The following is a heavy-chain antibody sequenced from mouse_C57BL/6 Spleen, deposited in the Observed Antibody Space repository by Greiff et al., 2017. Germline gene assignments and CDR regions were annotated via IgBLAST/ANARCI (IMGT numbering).Heavy chain of an antibody. CDR2: IGPGCGSN. Sequence: VMLVESGAELVKPGASVKISCKASGYTFTDYYINWVKQRPGQGLEWIGKIGPGCGSNSYHEKFKGKATLTAAKASSTAYMQLSSLTSEDSAVYFCASNWDPYYFDYWGQGTPLTVSS. CDR1: GYTFTDYY. D-gene: IGHD4-1*01. J-gene: IGHJ2*01. CDR3: ASNWDPYYFDY. V-gene: IGHV1-77*01.